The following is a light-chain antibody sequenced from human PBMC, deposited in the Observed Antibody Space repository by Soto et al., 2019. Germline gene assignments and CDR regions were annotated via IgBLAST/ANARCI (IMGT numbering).Light chain of an antibody. V-gene: IGLV1-51*01. J-gene: IGLJ1*01. Sequence: QSVLTQPPSVSAAPGQKVTISCSGSSSSIGSNYVCWYQQFPGAAPKLVMYETNKRPSGIPDRFSGSKSGTSATLDITGLQTGDEADYYCGTWDSSLNTDVFGPGTKLTVL. CDR1: SSSIGSNY. CDR3: GTWDSSLNTDV. CDR2: ETN.